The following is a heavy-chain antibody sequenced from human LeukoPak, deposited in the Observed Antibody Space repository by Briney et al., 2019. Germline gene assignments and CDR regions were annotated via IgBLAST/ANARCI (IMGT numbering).Heavy chain of an antibody. CDR2: ISGSGLST. Sequence: PGGSLRLSCAASGFXFSSYAISWVRQAPGKGLEWGSGISGSGLSTYNADSYADSVKGRFTISRDNSKNTLYLQMNSLRAEDTAVYYCAKGGYSSGYIWGSYPNYWGQRTLVTVSS. CDR3: AKGGYSSGYIWGSYPNY. D-gene: IGHD3-16*01. J-gene: IGHJ4*02. V-gene: IGHV3-23*01. CDR1: GFXFSSYA.